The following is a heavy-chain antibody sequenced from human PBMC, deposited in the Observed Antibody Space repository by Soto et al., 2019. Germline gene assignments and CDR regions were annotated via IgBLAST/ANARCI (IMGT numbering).Heavy chain of an antibody. CDR1: GFTFSDYY. D-gene: IGHD6-13*01. J-gene: IGHJ6*03. CDR3: ARDRRVAAAGTFYYYYMDV. V-gene: IGHV3-11*01. CDR2: ISSSGSTI. Sequence: PGGSLRLSCAASGFTFSDYYMSWIRQAPGKGLEWVSYISSSGSTIYYADSVKGRFTISRDNAKNSLYLQMNSLRAEDTAVYYCARDRRVAAAGTFYYYYMDVWGKGTTVTVSS.